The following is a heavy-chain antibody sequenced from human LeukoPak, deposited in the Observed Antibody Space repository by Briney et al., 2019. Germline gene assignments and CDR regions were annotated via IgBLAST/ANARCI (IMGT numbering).Heavy chain of an antibody. J-gene: IGHJ6*02. D-gene: IGHD5-18*01. CDR1: GGSFSGYY. CDR3: ARWRYSYGYSYGMDV. CDR2: IYYSGST. V-gene: IGHV4-59*08. Sequence: ASETLSLTCAVYGGSFSGYYWSWIRQPPGKGLEWIGYIYYSGSTNYNPSLRSRVTISVDTSKDQFSLKLSSVTAADTAVYYCARWRYSYGYSYGMDVWGQGTTVTVSS.